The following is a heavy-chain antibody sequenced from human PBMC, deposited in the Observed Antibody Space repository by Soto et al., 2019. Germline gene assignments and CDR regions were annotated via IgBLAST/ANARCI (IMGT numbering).Heavy chain of an antibody. D-gene: IGHD6-6*01. V-gene: IGHV2-5*02. CDR3: AHSKKSSSSTNFDY. Sequence: SGPTLVNPTQTLTLTCTFSGFSLSTSGVGVGWIRQPPGKALEWLALIYWDDGKRYSPSLKSRLTITKDASKNQVVLTMTNMDPVDTATYYCAHSKKSSSSTNFDYWGQGTLVTVSS. CDR2: IYWDDGK. J-gene: IGHJ4*02. CDR1: GFSLSTSGVG.